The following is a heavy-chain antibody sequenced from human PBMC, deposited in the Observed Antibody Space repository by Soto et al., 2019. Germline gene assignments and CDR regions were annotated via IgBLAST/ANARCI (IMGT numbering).Heavy chain of an antibody. Sequence: SETLSLTCAVYGGSSSGYYWSWIRQPPGKGLEWIGEINHSGSTNYNPSLKSRVTISVDTSKNQFSLKLSSVTAADTAVYYCARHWAARSPYYYYGMDVWGQGTTVTVSS. V-gene: IGHV4-34*01. CDR3: ARHWAARSPYYYYGMDV. CDR2: INHSGST. CDR1: GGSSSGYY. D-gene: IGHD6-6*01. J-gene: IGHJ6*02.